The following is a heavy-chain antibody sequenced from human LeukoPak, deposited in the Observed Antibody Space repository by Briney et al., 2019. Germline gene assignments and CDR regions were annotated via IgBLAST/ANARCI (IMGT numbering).Heavy chain of an antibody. Sequence: GGSLRLSCAASGFTFDDYAMHWVRQAPGKGLEWVSGISWNSGSIAYADSVKGRFTISRDNAKNSLYLQMDSLRAEDTALYYCVKASAFGESGGHFAYRGHGTLGTGSS. D-gene: IGHD3-10*01. J-gene: IGHJ4*01. V-gene: IGHV3-9*01. CDR2: ISWNSGSI. CDR3: VKASAFGESGGHFAY. CDR1: GFTFDDYA.